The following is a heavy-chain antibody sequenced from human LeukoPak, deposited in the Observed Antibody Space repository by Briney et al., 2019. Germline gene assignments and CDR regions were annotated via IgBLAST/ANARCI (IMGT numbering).Heavy chain of an antibody. CDR1: GFTFSSYA. Sequence: GGSLRLSCAASGFTFSSYAMSWVRQAPGKGLEWVSAISGSGGSTYYADSVKGRFTISRDNSRNTLYLQMNSLRAEDTAVYYCVKSGTIFGVVLDYWGQGTLVTVSS. V-gene: IGHV3-23*01. CDR2: ISGSGGST. J-gene: IGHJ4*02. CDR3: VKSGTIFGVVLDY. D-gene: IGHD3-3*01.